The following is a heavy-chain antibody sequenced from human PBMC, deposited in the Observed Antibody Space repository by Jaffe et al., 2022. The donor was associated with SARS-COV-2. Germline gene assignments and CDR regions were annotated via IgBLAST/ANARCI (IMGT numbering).Heavy chain of an antibody. J-gene: IGHJ4*02. V-gene: IGHV3-30*04. Sequence: QVQLVESGGGVVQPGRSLRLSCAASGFTFSSYAMHWVRQAPGKGLEWVAVISYDGSNKYYADSVKGRFTISRDNSKNTLYLQMNSLRAEDTAVYYCARDYGSGGFDYWGQGTLVTVSS. D-gene: IGHD3-10*01. CDR1: GFTFSSYA. CDR3: ARDYGSGGFDY. CDR2: ISYDGSNK.